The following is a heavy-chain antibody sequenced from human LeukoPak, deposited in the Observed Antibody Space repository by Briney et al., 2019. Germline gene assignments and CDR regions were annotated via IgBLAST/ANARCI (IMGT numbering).Heavy chain of an antibody. CDR3: ARDGSSHDAFDI. V-gene: IGHV3-64D*06. CDR1: GFTFSSYA. CDR2: ISSNGGST. J-gene: IGHJ3*02. D-gene: IGHD6-6*01. Sequence: GGSLGLSCSASGFTFSSYAMHWVRQAPGKGLQYVSGISSNGGSTYYADSVKGRFTISRDNSKNTLYLQMSSLRPEDTAVYYCARDGSSHDAFDIWGQGTMVTVSS.